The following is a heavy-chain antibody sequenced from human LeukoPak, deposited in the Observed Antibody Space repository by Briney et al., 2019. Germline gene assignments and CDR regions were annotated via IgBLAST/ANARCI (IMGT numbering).Heavy chain of an antibody. CDR2: INQDGSEE. Sequence: GGSLRLPCGASGFTFSTYWMSWVRQAPGKGLKWVATINQDGSEEYYADSVKGRFTISRDNAKNSLYLQMNSLRAEDTALYYCAKGYRKGRWLPLDYWGQGTLVTVSS. J-gene: IGHJ4*02. CDR3: AKGYRKGRWLPLDY. D-gene: IGHD5-24*01. V-gene: IGHV3-7*03. CDR1: GFTFSTYW.